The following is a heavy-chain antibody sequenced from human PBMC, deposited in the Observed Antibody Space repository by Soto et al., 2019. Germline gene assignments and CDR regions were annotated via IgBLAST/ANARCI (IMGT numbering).Heavy chain of an antibody. Sequence: QVQLVQSGAEVKKPGASVKVSCKASGYTFTSYYMHWVRQAPGQGLERMGIINPSGGSTSYAHKVQCRVTMTRDTSTSTVYMELSSLRSEDTAVYYCARWGASYDFWSGHQNRPKWSPNCDYWGQGTLVTVSS. V-gene: IGHV1-46*01. CDR2: INPSGGST. D-gene: IGHD3-3*01. J-gene: IGHJ4*02. CDR1: GYTFTSYY. CDR3: ARWGASYDFWSGHQNRPKWSPNCDY.